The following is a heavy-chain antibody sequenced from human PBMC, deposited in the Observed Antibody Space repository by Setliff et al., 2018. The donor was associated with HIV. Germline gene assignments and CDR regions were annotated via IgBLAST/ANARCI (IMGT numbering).Heavy chain of an antibody. D-gene: IGHD7-27*01. J-gene: IGHJ6*03. V-gene: IGHV1-69*10. Sequence: SVKVSCKASGGTFSSYAISWVRQAPGQGLEWMGGIIPNLGIANYAQKFQGRVTITADKSTSTAYMELSSLRSEDTAVYYCASRGELGKNFYYYYMDVWCKGTTVTVSS. CDR3: ASRGELGKNFYYYYMDV. CDR2: IIPNLGIA. CDR1: GGTFSSYA.